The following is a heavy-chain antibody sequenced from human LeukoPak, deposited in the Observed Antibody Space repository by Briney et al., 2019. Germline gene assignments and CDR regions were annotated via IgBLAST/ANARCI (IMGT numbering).Heavy chain of an antibody. CDR3: ARATVIGTVPVPGFLDV. V-gene: IGHV3-13*01. D-gene: IGHD6-19*01. Sequence: GGSLRLSCAASGFTFSSYDMHWVRQVAGKGLEWVSSIGTIGDTFYPGSVKGRFTISRENAKNSLYLQMNSLRAGDTAVYYCARATVIGTVPVPGFLDVWGKGTTVTVSS. J-gene: IGHJ6*04. CDR1: GFTFSSYD. CDR2: IGTIGDT.